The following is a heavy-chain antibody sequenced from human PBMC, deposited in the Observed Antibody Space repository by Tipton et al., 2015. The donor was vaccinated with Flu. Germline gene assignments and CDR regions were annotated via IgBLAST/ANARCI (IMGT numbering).Heavy chain of an antibody. CDR3: ARQVGSLRRGVSFFDNGMGV. Sequence: TLSLTCNVSGASVTSDYWNWIRQTPGRGLEWVGNIFHSGITKYSPSLKSRVTISLDESKNQLSLRITALTAAAAAVYYCARQVGSLRRGVSFFDNGMGVWGQGAAVTVSS. D-gene: IGHD3-10*01. J-gene: IGHJ6*02. V-gene: IGHV4-59*02. CDR1: GASVTSDY. CDR2: IFHSGIT.